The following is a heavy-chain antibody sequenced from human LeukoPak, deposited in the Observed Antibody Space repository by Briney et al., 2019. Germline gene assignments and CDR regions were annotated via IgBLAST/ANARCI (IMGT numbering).Heavy chain of an antibody. Sequence: GGSLRLSCAASGFTFRSYEMNWVRQAPGKGLDWVSYVSSSGTTVYYADSVKGRFTVSRDNAKNSLYLEMNSLRAEDTAVYYCARSIKGDSDHWGQGTLVTVSS. J-gene: IGHJ4*02. CDR1: GFTFRSYE. CDR3: ARSIKGDSDH. CDR2: VSSSGTTV. V-gene: IGHV3-48*03. D-gene: IGHD3-10*01.